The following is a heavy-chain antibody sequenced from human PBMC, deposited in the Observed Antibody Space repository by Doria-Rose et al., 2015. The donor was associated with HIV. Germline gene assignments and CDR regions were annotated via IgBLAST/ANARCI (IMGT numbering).Heavy chain of an antibody. V-gene: IGHV1-69*02. CDR3: ASQWERSSFDY. Sequence: QVQLVQSGSEVKKPGSSVKVSCKASGGTFSSYTISWVRQAPGQGLEWMGRIIPILDIVNYALRFQGRVTITADESTSTAYMELSSLRSEDTAIYYCASQWERSSFDYGGRGTLGNGS. D-gene: IGHD1-26*01. CDR1: GGTFSSYT. J-gene: IGHJ4*02. CDR2: IIPILDIV.